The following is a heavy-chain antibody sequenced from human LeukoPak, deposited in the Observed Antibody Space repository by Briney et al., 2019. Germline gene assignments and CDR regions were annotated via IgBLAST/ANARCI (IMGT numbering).Heavy chain of an antibody. V-gene: IGHV4-34*01. CDR2: INHSGST. CDR1: GGSFSGYY. J-gene: IGHJ4*02. CDR3: ASGIAARPGSPYYFDY. Sequence: SETLSLTCAVYGGSFSGYYWSWIRQPPGKGLEWIGEINHSGSTNYNPSLKSRVTISVDTSKNQFSLKLSSVTAADTAVYYCASGIAARPGSPYYFDYWGQGTLVTVSS. D-gene: IGHD6-6*01.